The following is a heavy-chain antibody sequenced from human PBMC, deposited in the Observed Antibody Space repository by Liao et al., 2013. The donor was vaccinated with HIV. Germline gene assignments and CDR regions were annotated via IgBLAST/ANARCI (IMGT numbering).Heavy chain of an antibody. CDR1: GDSLNTGHYY. V-gene: IGHV4-61*02. J-gene: IGHJ4*02. CDR2: IYISGST. Sequence: QVQLQESGPGLVKPSQTLSLSCTVSGDSLNTGHYYWSWIRQPAGKGLEWIGRIYISGSTNYNPSLKSRVTMSVDTSKNQFSLKLSSVTAADTAVYYCARAWSGYFDYWGQGTLVTVSS. CDR3: ARAWSGYFDY. D-gene: IGHD3-3*01.